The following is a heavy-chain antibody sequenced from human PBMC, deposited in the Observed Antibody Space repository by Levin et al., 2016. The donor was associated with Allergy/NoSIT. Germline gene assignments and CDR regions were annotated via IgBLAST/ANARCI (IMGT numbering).Heavy chain of an antibody. CDR2: INPNSGGT. V-gene: IGHV1-2*02. CDR3: ARMVTHCGGDCYSLDY. D-gene: IGHD2-21*02. J-gene: IGHJ4*02. CDR1: GYTFTGNR. Sequence: ASVKVSCKASGYTFTGNRIHWVRQAPGQGLEWMGWINPNSGGTYYAQNFQGRVTMTRDTSTSTANMEVRRLRSDDTAVYYCARMVTHCGGDCYSLDYWGQGTLVTVSS.